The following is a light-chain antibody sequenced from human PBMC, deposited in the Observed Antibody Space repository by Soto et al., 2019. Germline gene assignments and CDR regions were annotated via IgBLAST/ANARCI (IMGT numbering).Light chain of an antibody. J-gene: IGLJ1*01. CDR1: SSDVGGFSY. Sequence: QSALTQPRSVSGSPGQSATISCTGTSSDVGGFSYVSWYQQYPGKAPKLILYDVSQRPSGVPDRFSGSKSGNTASLTISGLLAEDEAVFYCCSYSGRYTSVFGTGTKVTVL. CDR3: CSYSGRYTSV. CDR2: DVS. V-gene: IGLV2-11*01.